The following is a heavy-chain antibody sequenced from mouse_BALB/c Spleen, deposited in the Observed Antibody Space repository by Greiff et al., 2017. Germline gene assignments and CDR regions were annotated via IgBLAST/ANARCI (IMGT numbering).Heavy chain of an antibody. CDR3: ASPYYDYDGFAY. CDR1: GFAFSSYD. CDR2: ISSGGGST. V-gene: IGHV5-12-1*01. J-gene: IGHJ3*01. Sequence: EVKLVESGGGLVKPGGSLKLSCAASGFAFSSYDMSWVRQTPEKRLEWVAYISSGGGSTYYPDSVKGRFTISRDNAKNTLYLQMSSLKSEDTAMYYCASPYYDYDGFAYWGQGTLVTVSA. D-gene: IGHD2-4*01.